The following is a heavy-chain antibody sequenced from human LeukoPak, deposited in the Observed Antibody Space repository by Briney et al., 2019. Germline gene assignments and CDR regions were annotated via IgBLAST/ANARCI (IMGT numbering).Heavy chain of an antibody. Sequence: PSETLSLTCAVYGGSFSGYYWSWIRQPPGKGLEWIGEINHSGSTNYNPSLKSRVTISVDTSKNQFSLKLSSVTAADTAVYYCARGQRSFAMIVDRDNRRRFDYWGQGTLVTVSS. J-gene: IGHJ4*02. CDR2: INHSGST. CDR3: ARGQRSFAMIVDRDNRRRFDY. CDR1: GGSFSGYY. V-gene: IGHV4-34*01. D-gene: IGHD3-22*01.